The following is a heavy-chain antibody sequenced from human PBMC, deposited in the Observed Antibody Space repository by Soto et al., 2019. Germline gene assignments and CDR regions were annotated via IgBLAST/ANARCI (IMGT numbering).Heavy chain of an antibody. CDR2: IYYSGST. D-gene: IGHD3-10*01. J-gene: IGHJ5*02. CDR1: GGSISSGGYY. V-gene: IGHV4-31*03. CDR3: AREVSDYYGSGSYNWFDP. Sequence: SETLSLTCTVSGGSISSGGYYCSWIRQHPGKGLEWIGYIYYSGSTYYNPSLKSRVTISVDTSKNQFSLKLSSVTAADTAVYYCAREVSDYYGSGSYNWFDPWGQGTLVTVSS.